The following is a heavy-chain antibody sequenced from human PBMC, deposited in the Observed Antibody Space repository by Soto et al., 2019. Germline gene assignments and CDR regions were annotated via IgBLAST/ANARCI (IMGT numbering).Heavy chain of an antibody. CDR3: PPPRGRRAGFAFDI. V-gene: IGHV3-15*01. D-gene: IGHD3-10*01. J-gene: IGHJ3*02. CDR1: GFTFSNAW. CDR2: IKSKTDGGTT. Sequence: EVQLVESGGGLVKPGGSLRLSCAASGFTFSNAWMSWVRQAPGKGLEWVGRIKSKTDGGTTDYAAPVKGSFTISRDDSKNTLYLQMNSLKTEDTAVYYCPPPRGRRAGFAFDIWGQGTMVTVSS.